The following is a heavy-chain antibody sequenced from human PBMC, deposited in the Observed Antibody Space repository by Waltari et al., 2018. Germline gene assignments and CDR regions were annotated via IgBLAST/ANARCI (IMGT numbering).Heavy chain of an antibody. CDR2: ISAYNGNT. J-gene: IGHJ4*02. V-gene: IGHV1-18*01. CDR3: ARDGGVFWSGYYFDY. D-gene: IGHD3-3*01. CDR1: GYTFTSYG. Sequence: QVQLVQSGAEVKKPGASVQVSCKASGYTFTSYGISWVRQAPGQGLEWIGWISAYNGNTNYAQKLQGRVTMTTDTSTSTAYMGLRSLRSDDTAVYYCARDGGVFWSGYYFDYWGQGTLVTVSS.